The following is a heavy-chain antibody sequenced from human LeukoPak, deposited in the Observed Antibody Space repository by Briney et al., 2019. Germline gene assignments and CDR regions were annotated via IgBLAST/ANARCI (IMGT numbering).Heavy chain of an antibody. D-gene: IGHD3-9*01. Sequence: KSGGSLRLSCAASGFTFSNAWMSWVRQAPGKGLDWVGRIKSKTDGGTTDYAAPVKGRFTISRDDSKNTLYLQMNSLKTEDTAVYYCTTGSHRGYDILTGYSLGDYWGQGTLVTVSS. CDR2: IKSKTDGGTT. CDR3: TTGSHRGYDILTGYSLGDY. J-gene: IGHJ4*02. CDR1: GFTFSNAW. V-gene: IGHV3-15*01.